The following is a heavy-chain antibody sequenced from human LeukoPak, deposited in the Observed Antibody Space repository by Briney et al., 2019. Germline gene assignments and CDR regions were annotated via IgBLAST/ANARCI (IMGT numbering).Heavy chain of an antibody. CDR3: ATYSSSSGRNYYYYGMDV. J-gene: IGHJ6*02. CDR1: GGSFSGYY. D-gene: IGHD6-13*01. Sequence: SETLSLTCAVYGGSFSGYYWSWIRQPPGKGLEWIGEINHSGSTNYNPSLKSRVTISVDTSKNQFSLKLSSVTAADTAVYYCATYSSSSGRNYYYYGMDVWGQGTTVTVSS. V-gene: IGHV4-34*01. CDR2: INHSGST.